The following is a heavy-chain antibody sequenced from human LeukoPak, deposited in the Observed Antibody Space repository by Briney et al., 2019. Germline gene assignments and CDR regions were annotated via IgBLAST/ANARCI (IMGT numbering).Heavy chain of an antibody. CDR3: AREDVSAYYFDY. D-gene: IGHD3-16*01. V-gene: IGHV1-2*06. CDR2: INPNSGGT. CDR1: GYTFTGYY. Sequence: GDSVKVSCKASGYTFTGYYMHWVRQAPGQGLEWMGRINPNSGGTNYAQKFQGRVTMTRDTSISTAYMELSRLRSDDTAVYYCAREDVSAYYFDYWGQGTLVTVSS. J-gene: IGHJ4*02.